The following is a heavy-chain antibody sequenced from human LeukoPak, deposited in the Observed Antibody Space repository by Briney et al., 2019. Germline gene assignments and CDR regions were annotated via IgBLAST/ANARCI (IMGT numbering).Heavy chain of an antibody. D-gene: IGHD5-12*01. CDR1: GFTFSSYW. J-gene: IGHJ6*04. V-gene: IGHV3-7*03. Sequence: GGSLRLSCAASGFTFSSYWMNWARQAPGKGLEWVANIKQDGSEKYYVDSVKGRFTISRDNAKNSLYLQMNSLRAEDTAVYYCYSGYEYYYYGMDVWGKGTTVTVSS. CDR2: IKQDGSEK. CDR3: YSGYEYYYYGMDV.